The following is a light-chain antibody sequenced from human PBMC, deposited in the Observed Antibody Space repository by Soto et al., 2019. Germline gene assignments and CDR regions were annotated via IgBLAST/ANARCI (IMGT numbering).Light chain of an antibody. CDR2: EVD. CDR3: SSHAAINV. J-gene: IGLJ7*01. Sequence: QSVLTQPPSASGSPGQSVTISCTGSSSDVGGYNYVSWYQHHPGKAPKLIIYEVDKRSSGVPDRFSGSKSGNTASLTVSGLQAEDEADYYCSSHAAINVFGTGTQLTVL. CDR1: SSDVGGYNY. V-gene: IGLV2-8*01.